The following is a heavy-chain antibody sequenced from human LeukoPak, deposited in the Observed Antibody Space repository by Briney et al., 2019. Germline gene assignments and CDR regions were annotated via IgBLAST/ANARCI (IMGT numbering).Heavy chain of an antibody. D-gene: IGHD6-13*01. CDR1: GFTFSSDA. Sequence: GGSLRLSCTASGFTFSSDAMSWVRQAPGKGLEWVSSISGNSAGTYYTDSVKGRFTISRDNSKNTLYLQMNSLRAEDTAVYFCARVRSSSWFDYWGQGTLVAVSS. CDR2: ISGNSAGT. CDR3: ARVRSSSWFDY. V-gene: IGHV3-23*01. J-gene: IGHJ4*02.